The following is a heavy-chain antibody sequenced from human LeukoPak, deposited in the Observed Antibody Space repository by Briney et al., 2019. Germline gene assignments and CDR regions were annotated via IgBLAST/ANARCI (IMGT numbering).Heavy chain of an antibody. CDR2: ISGSGGST. V-gene: IGHV3-23*01. CDR3: AKDRYYDFWSGYFDY. J-gene: IGHJ4*02. Sequence: GGSLRLSCGASGFLFSSYAMTWVRQAPGKGLEWVSAISGSGGSTYYADSVKGRFTISRDNSKNTLYLQMNSLRAEDTAVYYCAKDRYYDFWSGYFDYWGQGTLVTVSS. D-gene: IGHD3-3*01. CDR1: GFLFSSYA.